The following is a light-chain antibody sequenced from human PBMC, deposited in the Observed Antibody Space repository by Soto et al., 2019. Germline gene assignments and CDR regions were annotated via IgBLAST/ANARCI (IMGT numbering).Light chain of an antibody. CDR1: QSVLSSSNNKNY. V-gene: IGKV4-1*01. Sequence: DIVMTQSPDYLPVSLGERATISCKSSQSVLSSSNNKNYLAWYQHKSGLPPKLLIYWASTRQSGVPDRFSGRGSGTDFTLTIRSLQAEDVAVYHCQQYYTTLFTFGQGTKLEIK. CDR3: QQYYTTLFT. J-gene: IGKJ2*01. CDR2: WAS.